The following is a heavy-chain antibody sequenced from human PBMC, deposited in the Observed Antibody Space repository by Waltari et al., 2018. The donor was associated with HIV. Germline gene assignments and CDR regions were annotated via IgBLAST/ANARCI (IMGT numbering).Heavy chain of an antibody. V-gene: IGHV1-46*01. J-gene: IGHJ5*02. CDR3: ARDRIVVVPAAPAPDWFDP. D-gene: IGHD2-2*01. CDR2: INPSGGST. CDR1: GYTFTSYY. Sequence: QVQLVQSGAEVKKPGASVKVSCKASGYTFTSYYMPWVRQAPGQGLEWMGIINPSGGSTSYAQKFQGRVTMTRDTSTSTVYMELSSLRSEDTAVYYCARDRIVVVPAAPAPDWFDPWGQGTLVTVSS.